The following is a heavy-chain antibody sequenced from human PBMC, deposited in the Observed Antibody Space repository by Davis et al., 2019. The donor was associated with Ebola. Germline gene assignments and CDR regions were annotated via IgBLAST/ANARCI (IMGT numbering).Heavy chain of an antibody. CDR2: ISYDGSNK. J-gene: IGHJ6*03. D-gene: IGHD6-19*01. Sequence: GESLKISCAASGFTFSSYGMYWVRQAPGKGLEWVAVISYDGSNKYYADSVKGRFTVSRDNAKNSLYLQMNSLRDEETAVYYCARTPHGQWVTYYYYMDVWGKGTTVTVSS. V-gene: IGHV3-30*03. CDR3: ARTPHGQWVTYYYYMDV. CDR1: GFTFSSYG.